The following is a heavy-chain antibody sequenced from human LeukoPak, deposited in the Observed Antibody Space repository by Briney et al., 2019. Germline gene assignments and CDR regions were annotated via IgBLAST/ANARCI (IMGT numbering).Heavy chain of an antibody. V-gene: IGHV1-18*01. CDR3: ARINAVTTNPGSFDY. Sequence: ASAKVSCKASGYTFTSFAISWVRQAPGQGLEWMGWIGANNGYTNYAQKLQGRVTVTTDTSTSTAYMELRSLRSDDTAVYYCARINAVTTNPGSFDYWGQGTLLTVSS. CDR2: IGANNGYT. J-gene: IGHJ4*02. CDR1: GYTFTSFA. D-gene: IGHD4-17*01.